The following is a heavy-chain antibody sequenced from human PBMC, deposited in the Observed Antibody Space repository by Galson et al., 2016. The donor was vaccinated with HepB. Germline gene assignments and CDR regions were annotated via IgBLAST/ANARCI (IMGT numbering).Heavy chain of an antibody. Sequence: SVKVSCKASGYTFSRHGISWVRQAPGQGLEWMGWISAYSGTTEYARKFQGRVTMTTDMATSTAYMDLTNLRSDDTARYFCSKDVQASGWSHYSLNGMDVWGQGTTVIVSS. CDR2: ISAYSGTT. V-gene: IGHV1-18*01. J-gene: IGHJ6*02. D-gene: IGHD6-19*01. CDR1: GYTFSRHG. CDR3: SKDVQASGWSHYSLNGMDV.